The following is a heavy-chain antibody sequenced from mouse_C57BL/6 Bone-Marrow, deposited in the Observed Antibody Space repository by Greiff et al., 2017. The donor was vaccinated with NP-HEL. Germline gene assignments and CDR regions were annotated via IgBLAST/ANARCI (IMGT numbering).Heavy chain of an antibody. CDR3: TGWFITTVVALYYFAY. CDR2: IYPGNSDT. Sequence: VQLQQSGTVLARPGASVKMSCKTSGYTFTSYWMHWVKQRPGQGLEWIGAIYPGNSDTSYNQKFKGKAKLTAVTSASTAYMELSSLTNEDSAVYYCTGWFITTVVALYYFAYWGQGTTLPVSS. V-gene: IGHV1-5*01. D-gene: IGHD1-1*01. CDR1: GYTFTSYW. J-gene: IGHJ2*01.